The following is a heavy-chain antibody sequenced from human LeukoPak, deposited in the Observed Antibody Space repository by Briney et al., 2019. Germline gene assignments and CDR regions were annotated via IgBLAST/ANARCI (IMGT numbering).Heavy chain of an antibody. CDR1: GGSFSGYY. V-gene: IGHV4-34*01. CDR3: ARGMTGGSGSYYDLYYYYHMDV. CDR2: INHSGST. J-gene: IGHJ6*03. D-gene: IGHD3-10*01. Sequence: SETLSLTCAVYGGSFSGYYWSWIRQPPGKGLEWIGEINHSGSTNYNPSLKSRVTISVDTSKNQFSLKLSSVTAADTAVYYCARGMTGGSGSYYDLYYYYHMDVWGKGTTVTISS.